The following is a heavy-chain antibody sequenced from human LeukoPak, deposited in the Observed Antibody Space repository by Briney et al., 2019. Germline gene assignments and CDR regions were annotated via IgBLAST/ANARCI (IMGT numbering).Heavy chain of an antibody. J-gene: IGHJ4*02. CDR1: GYTFTAYY. V-gene: IGHV1-2*02. D-gene: IGHD3-16*01. CDR3: ARAGDYVWGIPN. Sequence: ASVKVSCKASGYTFTAYYIHWVRQAPGQGLEWMGWVTPNSNGTNYAQKFQGRVTMTRDTSISTAYMELSRLRSDDTAVYYCARAGDYVWGIPNWGQGTLVTVSS. CDR2: VTPNSNGT.